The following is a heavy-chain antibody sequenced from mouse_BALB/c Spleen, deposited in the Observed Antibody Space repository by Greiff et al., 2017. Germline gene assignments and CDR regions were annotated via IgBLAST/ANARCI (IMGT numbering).Heavy chain of an antibody. CDR3: ASRETAWCAY. CDR2: INPSTGYT. V-gene: IGHV1-7*01. D-gene: IGHD3-1*01. J-gene: IGHJ3*01. CDR1: GYTFTSYW. Sequence: QVQLQQSGAELAKPGASVKMSCKASGYTFTSYWMHWVKQRPGQGLEWIGYINPSTGYTEYNQKFKDKATLTADKSSSTAYMQLSSLTSEDSAVYYCASRETAWCAYWGQGTRVTVSA.